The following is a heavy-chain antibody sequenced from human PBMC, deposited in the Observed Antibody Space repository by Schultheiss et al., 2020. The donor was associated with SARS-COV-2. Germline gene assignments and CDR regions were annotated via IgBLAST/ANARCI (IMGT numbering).Heavy chain of an antibody. CDR1: GYTFTGYY. D-gene: IGHD3-9*01. CDR3: VTYDILTGEIDY. Sequence: ASVKVSFKASGYTFTGYYMHWVRQAPGQGLEWMGWINPNSGGTNYAQKFQGRVTMTSDTSISTAYMELSRLRSDDTAVYYCVTYDILTGEIDYWGQGTLVTVAS. J-gene: IGHJ4*02. CDR2: INPNSGGT. V-gene: IGHV1-2*02.